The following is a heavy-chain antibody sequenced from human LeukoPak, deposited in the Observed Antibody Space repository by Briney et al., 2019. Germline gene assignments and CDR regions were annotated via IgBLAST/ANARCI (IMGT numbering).Heavy chain of an antibody. CDR2: VYYSGST. CDR1: GGSISSYY. J-gene: IGHJ6*03. V-gene: IGHV4-59*01. Sequence: SETLSLTCTVSGGSISSYYWSWIRQPPGKGLEWIGYVYYSGSTNYNPSLKSRVTISVDTSENQFSLKLSSVTAADTAVYYCARDSVYSSSSYYYYYYMDVWGKGTTVTVSS. D-gene: IGHD6-6*01. CDR3: ARDSVYSSSSYYYYYYMDV.